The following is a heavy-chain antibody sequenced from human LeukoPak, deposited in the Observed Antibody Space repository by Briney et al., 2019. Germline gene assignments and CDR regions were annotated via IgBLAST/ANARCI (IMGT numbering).Heavy chain of an antibody. Sequence: SETLSLTCTVSGGSISSYYWSWIRQPPGKGLEWIGYIYYSGSTNYNPSLKSRVTISVDTSKNQFSLKLSSVTAADTAVYYCARPGYSSSAFDIWGQGTMVTVSS. V-gene: IGHV4-59*01. D-gene: IGHD6-13*01. J-gene: IGHJ3*02. CDR2: IYYSGST. CDR3: ARPGYSSSAFDI. CDR1: GGSISSYY.